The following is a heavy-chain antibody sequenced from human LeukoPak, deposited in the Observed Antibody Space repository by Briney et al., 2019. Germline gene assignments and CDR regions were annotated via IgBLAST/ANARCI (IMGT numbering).Heavy chain of an antibody. V-gene: IGHV1-69*13. J-gene: IGHJ6*03. Sequence: GASVKVSCKDSVGTFSSYAISWVRQAPAPGLEWMGGIIPIFGTANYAQKFQGRVTITADESPSTAYMELRTLSSEDTAVDFLSRGGTVTSPHYYLYYMDVGGKGTTVTVPS. CDR3: SRGGTVTSPHYYLYYMDV. CDR1: VGTFSSYA. D-gene: IGHD4-11*01. CDR2: IIPIFGTA.